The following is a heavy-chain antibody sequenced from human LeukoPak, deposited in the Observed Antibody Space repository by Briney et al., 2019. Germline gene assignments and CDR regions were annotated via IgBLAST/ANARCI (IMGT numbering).Heavy chain of an antibody. CDR1: GVSISSGDYY. CDR2: IYYSGST. J-gene: IGHJ3*02. Sequence: SQTLSLTCTVSGVSISSGDYYWSWIRQPPGKGLEWIGYIYYSGSTYYNPSLKSRVTISVDTSKNQFSLKLSSVTAADTAVYYCARDGDYGTFAFDIWGQGTMVTVSS. D-gene: IGHD4-17*01. V-gene: IGHV4-30-4*08. CDR3: ARDGDYGTFAFDI.